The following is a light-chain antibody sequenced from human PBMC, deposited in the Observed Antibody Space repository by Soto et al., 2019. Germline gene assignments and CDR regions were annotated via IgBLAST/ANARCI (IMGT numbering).Light chain of an antibody. V-gene: IGKV3-20*01. CDR1: RSVSDTL. CDR2: GTS. CDR3: QQYGSSPWT. J-gene: IGKJ1*01. Sequence: EIVLTQSPGTLSLSPGERASLSCRADRSVSDTLLTWFQQKPGQAPRLLIFGTSNRAPGIPDRFSGSGSGTDFTLTISRLEPEDFAVYFCQQYGSSPWTFGQGTKVDIK.